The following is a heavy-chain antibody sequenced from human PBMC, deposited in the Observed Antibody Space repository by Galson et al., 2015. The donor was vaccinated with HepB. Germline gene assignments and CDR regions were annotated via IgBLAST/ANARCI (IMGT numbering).Heavy chain of an antibody. CDR1: GFTFSNAW. CDR3: TTVRGYSYGYHPEKVDY. V-gene: IGHV3-15*01. J-gene: IGHJ4*02. D-gene: IGHD5-18*01. CDR2: IKSKTDGGTT. Sequence: SLRLSCAASGFTFSNAWMSWVRQAPGKGLEWVGRIKSKTDGGTTDYAAPVKGRFTISRDDSKNTLYLQMNSLKTEDTAVYYCTTVRGYSYGYHPEKVDYWGQGTLVTVSS.